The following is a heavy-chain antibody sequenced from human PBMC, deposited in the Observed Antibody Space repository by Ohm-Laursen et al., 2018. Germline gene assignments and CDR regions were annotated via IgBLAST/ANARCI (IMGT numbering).Heavy chain of an antibody. Sequence: SLRLSCTASTFTFSNYVMHWVRQAPGKGLEGVAVISHDGSDKYYADSVQGRFTISRDNSKNTLYLQMNSLRAEDTAVYYCARVSNYPRKDFQHWGQGTLVTVSS. D-gene: IGHD4/OR15-4a*01. CDR2: ISHDGSDK. CDR3: ARVSNYPRKDFQH. V-gene: IGHV3-30*03. J-gene: IGHJ1*01. CDR1: TFTFSNYV.